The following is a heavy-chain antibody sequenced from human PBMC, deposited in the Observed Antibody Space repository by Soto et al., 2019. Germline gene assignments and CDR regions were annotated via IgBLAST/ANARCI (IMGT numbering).Heavy chain of an antibody. Sequence: QVQLQESGPGLVKPSETLSLTCSVSGGSISNHYWSWIRQPPGKGLGWIGSIYYNGNTNDNPSLTSRVTMSVDTSRNQISLKLTTVTAADTAVYYCTRANWYSEYWGQGALVTVSS. CDR1: GGSISNHY. V-gene: IGHV4-59*11. CDR2: IYYNGNT. D-gene: IGHD7-27*01. CDR3: TRANWYSEY. J-gene: IGHJ4*02.